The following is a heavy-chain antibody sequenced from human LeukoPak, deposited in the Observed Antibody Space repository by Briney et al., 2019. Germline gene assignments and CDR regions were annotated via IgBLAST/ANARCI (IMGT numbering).Heavy chain of an antibody. J-gene: IGHJ1*01. D-gene: IGHD2-8*01. CDR1: GYTFTGYY. Sequence: APVKVSCKASGYTFTGYYMHWVRQAPGQGLEWMGIINPSGGSTSYAQKFQGRVTMPRDTSTSTVYMELSSLSSEDTAVYYCARAHLYCTNGVCLEYFQHWGQGTLVTVSS. V-gene: IGHV1-46*03. CDR2: INPSGGST. CDR3: ARAHLYCTNGVCLEYFQH.